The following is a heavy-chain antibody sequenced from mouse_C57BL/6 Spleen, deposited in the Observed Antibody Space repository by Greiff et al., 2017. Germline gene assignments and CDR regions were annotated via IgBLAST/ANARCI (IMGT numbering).Heavy chain of an antibody. CDR3: ASNPSFPY. CDR2: IHPNSGST. J-gene: IGHJ3*01. V-gene: IGHV1-64*01. CDR1: GYTFTSYW. Sequence: VPLQQPGAELVKPGASVKLSCKASGYTFTSYWMHWVKQRPGPGLEWIGMIHPNSGSTNYNEKFKSKATLTVDKSSSTAYMQLSSLTSEDSAVYYWASNPSFPYWGQGTLVTVSA.